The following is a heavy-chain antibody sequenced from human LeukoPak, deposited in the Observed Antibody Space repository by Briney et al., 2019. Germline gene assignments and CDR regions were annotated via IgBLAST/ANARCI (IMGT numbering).Heavy chain of an antibody. CDR2: IYRSGAT. J-gene: IGHJ4*02. D-gene: IGHD3-22*01. Sequence: SETLSLTCTVSGDSFSSNNYWTWVRQPPGKGLEWIGEIYRSGATNYSPSLRGRVTVSLDKSKNQFSLRLNSVTAADMAIYYCARNAGYSDLNYWGQGVLVTVSS. CDR1: GDSFSSNNY. V-gene: IGHV4-4*02. CDR3: ARNAGYSDLNY.